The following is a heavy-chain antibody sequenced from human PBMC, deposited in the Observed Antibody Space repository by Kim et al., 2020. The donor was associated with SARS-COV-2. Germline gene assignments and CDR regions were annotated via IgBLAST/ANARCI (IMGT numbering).Heavy chain of an antibody. CDR2: IYYSGST. Sequence: SETLSLTCTVSGGSISSGGYYWSWIRQHPGKGLEWIGYIYYSGSTYYNPSLKSRVTISVDTSKNQFSLKLSSVTAADTAVYYCARSRNRDYGDYVLLDYWGQGTLVTVSS. CDR3: ARSRNRDYGDYVLLDY. D-gene: IGHD4-17*01. V-gene: IGHV4-31*03. J-gene: IGHJ4*02. CDR1: GGSISSGGYY.